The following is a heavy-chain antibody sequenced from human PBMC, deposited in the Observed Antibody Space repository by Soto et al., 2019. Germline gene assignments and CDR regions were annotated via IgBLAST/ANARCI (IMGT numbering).Heavy chain of an antibody. V-gene: IGHV1-8*01. CDR1: GNTFTSYG. CDR3: ARGRASGSYYLLDY. Sequence: ASVKVSCKASGNTFTSYGINWVRQATGHGLEWMGWINPNSGNIGYAQKFQGRVTMTRDTAIRTAYMEVSRLRSDDTAVYYCARGRASGSYYLLDYWGQGTLVTVSS. J-gene: IGHJ4*02. CDR2: INPNSGNI. D-gene: IGHD3-10*01.